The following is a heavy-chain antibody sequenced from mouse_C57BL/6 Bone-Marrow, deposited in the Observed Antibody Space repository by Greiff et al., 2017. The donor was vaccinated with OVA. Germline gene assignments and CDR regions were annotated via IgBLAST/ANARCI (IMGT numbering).Heavy chain of an antibody. Sequence: DVKLVESGGGLVQPKGSLKLSCAASGFSFNTYAMNWVRQAPGKGLEWVARIRSKSNNYATYYADSVKDRFTISRDDSESMLYLQMNNLKTEDTAMYYCVRHDYGSSDYWGQGTSVTVSS. CDR2: IRSKSNNYAT. CDR3: VRHDYGSSDY. CDR1: GFSFNTYA. D-gene: IGHD1-1*01. J-gene: IGHJ4*01. V-gene: IGHV10-1*01.